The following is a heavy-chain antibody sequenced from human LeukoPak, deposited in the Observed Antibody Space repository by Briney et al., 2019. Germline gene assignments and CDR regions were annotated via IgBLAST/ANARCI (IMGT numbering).Heavy chain of an antibody. CDR3: ARGPLGYDSNGYHQTRSYFDY. J-gene: IGHJ4*02. CDR1: GGTFSSYA. D-gene: IGHD3-22*01. CDR2: IIPIFGTA. V-gene: IGHV1-69*01. Sequence: SVKVSCKASGGTFSSYAISWVRQAPGQGLEWMGGIIPIFGTANYAQKFQGRVTITADESTSTAYMELSSLRSEDTAVYYCARGPLGYDSNGYHQTRSYFDYWGQGTLVTVSS.